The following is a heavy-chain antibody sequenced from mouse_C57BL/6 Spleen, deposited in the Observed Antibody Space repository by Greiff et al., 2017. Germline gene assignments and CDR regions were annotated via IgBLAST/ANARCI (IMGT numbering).Heavy chain of an antibody. CDR1: GFSLTSYA. V-gene: IGHV2-9-1*01. D-gene: IGHD1-1*01. J-gene: IGHJ1*03. CDR2: IWPGGGT. CDR3: ARDYGSSYGYFDV. Sequence: VKLVESGPGLVAPSQSLSITCTVSGFSLTSYAISWVRQPPGKGLEWLGVIWPGGGTNYNSALNSRLSISKDNTKSQVFIKMNSLQTDDTARYYCARDYGSSYGYFDVWGTGTTVTVSS.